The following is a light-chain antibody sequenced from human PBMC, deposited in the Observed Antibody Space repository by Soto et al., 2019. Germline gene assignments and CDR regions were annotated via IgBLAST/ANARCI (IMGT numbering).Light chain of an antibody. Sequence: DIQMTQSPSTLSASVGDRVTITCRASQSISSCLAWYQQKPGKAPKLLIYDASNWASGLPSRFSGSGSGTDFTLTISSLQPDDFATYYCQQYNSYSRTFGQGTKVEIK. CDR1: QSISSC. CDR2: DAS. V-gene: IGKV1-5*01. J-gene: IGKJ1*01. CDR3: QQYNSYSRT.